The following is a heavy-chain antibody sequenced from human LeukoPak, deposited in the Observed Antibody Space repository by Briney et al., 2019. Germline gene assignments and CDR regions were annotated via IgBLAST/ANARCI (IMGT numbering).Heavy chain of an antibody. CDR2: INPNSGGT. Sequence: GASVKVSCKASGYTFTGYYMHWVRQAPGQGLEWMGWINPNSGGTNYAQKFQGRVTMTRDTSISTAYMELSRLRSDDTAVYYCARATVDTAMVIPGYDAFDIWGQGTMVTVSS. V-gene: IGHV1-2*02. D-gene: IGHD5-18*01. CDR3: ARATVDTAMVIPGYDAFDI. CDR1: GYTFTGYY. J-gene: IGHJ3*02.